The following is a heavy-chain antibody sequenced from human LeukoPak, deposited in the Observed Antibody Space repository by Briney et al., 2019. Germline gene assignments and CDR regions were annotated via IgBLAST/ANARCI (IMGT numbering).Heavy chain of an antibody. CDR2: ISYDGSNK. CDR3: ARDNPSYGSPDY. Sequence: QPGGSLRLSCAASGFTFSSYAMHWVRQAPGKGLEWVAVISYDGSNKYYADSVKGRFTISRDNSKNTLYLQMNSLRAEDTAVYYCARDNPSYGSPDYWGQGTLVTVSS. V-gene: IGHV3-30-3*01. CDR1: GFTFSSYA. J-gene: IGHJ4*02. D-gene: IGHD5-18*01.